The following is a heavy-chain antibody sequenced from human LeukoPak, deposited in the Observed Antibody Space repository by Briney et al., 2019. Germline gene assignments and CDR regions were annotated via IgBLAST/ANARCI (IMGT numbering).Heavy chain of an antibody. J-gene: IGHJ5*02. CDR1: GYSISSGYY. D-gene: IGHD2-2*01. CDR2: IYHSGST. Sequence: SETLSLTCAVSGYSISSGYYWGWIRQPPGKGLEWIGSIYHSGSTYYNPSLKSRVTISVDTSKNQFSLKLSSVTAADTAVYYCARNGRYCSSTSCSPNWFDPWGQGTLVTVSS. V-gene: IGHV4-38-2*01. CDR3: ARNGRYCSSTSCSPNWFDP.